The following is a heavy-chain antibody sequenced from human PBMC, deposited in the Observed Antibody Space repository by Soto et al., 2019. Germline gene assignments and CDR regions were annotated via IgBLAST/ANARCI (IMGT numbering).Heavy chain of an antibody. CDR1: GYTFTSYA. CDR2: INAGNGNT. V-gene: IGHV1-3*01. CDR3: ARSFGVVTALVY. D-gene: IGHD2-21*02. J-gene: IGHJ4*02. Sequence: GASVKVSCKASGYTFTSYAMHWVRQAPGQRLEWMGWINAGNGNTKYSQKFQGRVTITGDTSASTAYMELSSLRSEDTAVYYCARSFGVVTALVYWGREPLAPVPS.